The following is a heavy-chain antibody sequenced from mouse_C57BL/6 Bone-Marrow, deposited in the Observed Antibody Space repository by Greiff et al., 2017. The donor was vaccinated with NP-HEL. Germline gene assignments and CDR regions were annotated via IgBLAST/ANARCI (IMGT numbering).Heavy chain of an antibody. CDR1: GFTFTSYG. CDR3: ARKFGYYGNGFDY. CDR2: IYPRSGNT. Sequence: QVQLQQSGADLARPGASLKLSCTASGFTFTSYGISWVRQSTGQGLEWIGEIYPRSGNTYYNEKFKGKATLTADKSSSTAYMELRSLTSEDSAVYYCARKFGYYGNGFDYWGQGTTLTVSS. D-gene: IGHD1-1*01. J-gene: IGHJ2*01. V-gene: IGHV1-81*01.